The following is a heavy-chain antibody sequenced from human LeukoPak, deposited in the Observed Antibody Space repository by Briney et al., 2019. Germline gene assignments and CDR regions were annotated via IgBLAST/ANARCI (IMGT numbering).Heavy chain of an antibody. D-gene: IGHD5/OR15-5a*01. CDR2: VWYDGSNK. J-gene: IGHJ4*02. V-gene: IGHV3-33*01. CDR1: GFIFSNYG. Sequence: GGSLRLSCAASGFIFSNYGMHWVRQAPGKGLEWVAVVWYDGSNKYYADSVKGRFTISRDNSKNMLYLQMNSLRAEDTAVYYCARDPYLRVTLDYWGQGTLVTVSS. CDR3: ARDPYLRVTLDY.